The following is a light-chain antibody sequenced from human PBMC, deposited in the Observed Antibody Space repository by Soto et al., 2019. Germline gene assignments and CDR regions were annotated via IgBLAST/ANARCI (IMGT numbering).Light chain of an antibody. CDR3: QQYNSYSPT. CDR2: DAS. Sequence: AIQLTQSPSSLSASVGDRVTITCRASQGISSALAWYQQKPGKAPRLLIYDASSLESGVPSRFSGSGSGTDFTLTISSLQPDDFATYYCQQYNSYSPTFGQGTKVDIK. J-gene: IGKJ1*01. CDR1: QGISSA. V-gene: IGKV1-13*02.